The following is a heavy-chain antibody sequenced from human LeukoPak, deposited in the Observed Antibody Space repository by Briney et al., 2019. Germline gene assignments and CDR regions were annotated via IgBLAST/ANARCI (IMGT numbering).Heavy chain of an antibody. V-gene: IGHV3-23*01. J-gene: IGHJ4*02. Sequence: GGSLRLSCAAAGFTFSSYAMSWVRQAPGKGLEWVSAISGSGGSTYYADSVKGRFTISRDNSKNTLYLQMNSLRAEDTAVYYCAKAPSRSPGYFDYWGQGTLVTVSS. CDR1: GFTFSSYA. CDR2: ISGSGGST. D-gene: IGHD2-2*01. CDR3: AKAPSRSPGYFDY.